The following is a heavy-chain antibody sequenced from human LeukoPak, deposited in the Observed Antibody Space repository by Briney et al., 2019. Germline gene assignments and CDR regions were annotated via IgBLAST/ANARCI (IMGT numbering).Heavy chain of an antibody. CDR1: GYTFTGYY. D-gene: IGHD3-22*01. Sequence: ASVKVSCKASGYTFTGYYMHWVRQAPGQGLEWMGGIIPIFGTANYAQKFQGRVPITTDESTSTAYMELSSLRSEDTAVYYCAREYYDSSGLFDYWGQGTLVTVSS. V-gene: IGHV1-69*05. J-gene: IGHJ4*02. CDR2: IIPIFGTA. CDR3: AREYYDSSGLFDY.